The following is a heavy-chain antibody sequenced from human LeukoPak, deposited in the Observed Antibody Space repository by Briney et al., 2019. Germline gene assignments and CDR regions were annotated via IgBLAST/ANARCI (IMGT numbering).Heavy chain of an antibody. CDR1: GFTFSGSA. CDR3: TRYYYDSSGRTLIMDV. CDR2: IRSKASSYAT. D-gene: IGHD3-22*01. Sequence: GGSLRLSCAASGFTFSGSAMHWVRQASGKGLEWVGRIRSKASSYATAYAASVKGRFTISRDDSKNTAYLQMNSLKTEDTAVYYCTRYYYDSSGRTLIMDVWGQGTTVTVSS. V-gene: IGHV3-73*01. J-gene: IGHJ6*02.